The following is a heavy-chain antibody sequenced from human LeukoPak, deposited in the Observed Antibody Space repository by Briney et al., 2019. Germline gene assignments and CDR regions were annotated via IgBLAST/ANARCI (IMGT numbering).Heavy chain of an antibody. D-gene: IGHD1-26*01. CDR3: ARDSGSYRAFDY. J-gene: IGHJ4*02. V-gene: IGHV4-39*07. CDR1: GGSISSSSYY. Sequence: PSETLSLTCTVSGGSISSSSYYWGWIRQPPGKGLEWIGSIYYSGSTYYNPSLKSRVTISVDTSKNQFSLKLSSVTAADTAVYYCARDSGSYRAFDYWGQGTLVTVSS. CDR2: IYYSGST.